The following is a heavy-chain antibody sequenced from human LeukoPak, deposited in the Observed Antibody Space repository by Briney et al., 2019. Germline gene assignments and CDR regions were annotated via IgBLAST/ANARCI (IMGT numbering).Heavy chain of an antibody. CDR2: IKQDGSEK. CDR1: GFTFSDYW. Sequence: GGSLRLSCAASGFTFSDYWMSWVRQAPGKGLEWVASIKQDGSEKYYVDSVKGRFTISKDNPKNSLYLQTNSLRAEDTAVYYCARATRGFDPWGQGTLVTVSS. V-gene: IGHV3-7*01. CDR3: ARATRGFDP. J-gene: IGHJ5*02.